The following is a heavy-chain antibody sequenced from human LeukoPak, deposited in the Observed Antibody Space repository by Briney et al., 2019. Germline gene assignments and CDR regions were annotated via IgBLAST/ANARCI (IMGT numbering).Heavy chain of an antibody. V-gene: IGHV3-74*01. CDR1: GFTFSTYFW. Sequence: GGSLRLSCAASGFTFSTYFWMHWVRQAPGKGLVWVSRLRSDWGSSAYADFVRGRFTISRDNAKNTLYLQMNSLRAEDTAVYYCVRDLDLGGYSSFVSWGQGTLVAVPS. D-gene: IGHD4-23*01. CDR2: LRSDWGSS. CDR3: VRDLDLGGYSSFVS. J-gene: IGHJ4*02.